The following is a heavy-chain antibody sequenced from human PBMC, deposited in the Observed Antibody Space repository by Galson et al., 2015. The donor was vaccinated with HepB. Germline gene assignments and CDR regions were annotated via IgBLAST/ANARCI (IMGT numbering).Heavy chain of an antibody. V-gene: IGHV1-69*02. CDR3: ARAQYYYDSSGYFWALSGWFDP. CDR1: GGTFSSYT. J-gene: IGHJ5*02. D-gene: IGHD3-22*01. CDR2: IIPILGIA. Sequence: SVKVSCKASGGTFSSYTISWVRQAPGQGLEWMGRIIPILGIANYAQKFQGRVTITANKSTSTAYMELSSLRSEDKAVYYCARAQYYYDSSGYFWALSGWFDPWVQGTLVTVSS.